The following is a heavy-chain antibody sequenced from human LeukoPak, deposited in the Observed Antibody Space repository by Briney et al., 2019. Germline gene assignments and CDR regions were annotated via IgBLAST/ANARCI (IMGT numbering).Heavy chain of an antibody. D-gene: IGHD1-26*01. CDR3: AREPLRAESRWFDP. Sequence: SETLSLTCTVSGGSISSSYYYWGWIRQPPGKGLEWIGSIYYSGSTNYNPSLKSRVIISVDTSKNQFSLKLSSVTAADTAVYYCAREPLRAESRWFDPWGQGILVTVSS. J-gene: IGHJ5*02. V-gene: IGHV4-39*07. CDR1: GGSISSSYYY. CDR2: IYYSGST.